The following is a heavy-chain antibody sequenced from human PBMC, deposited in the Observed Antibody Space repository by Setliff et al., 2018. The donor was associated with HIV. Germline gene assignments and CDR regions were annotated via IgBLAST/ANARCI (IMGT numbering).Heavy chain of an antibody. CDR3: ARGSCSGCYLSDY. CDR2: INAVNGNT. CDR1: GYTFSNYA. Sequence: ASVKVSCKASGYTFSNYAMHWVRQAPGQRPEWMGWINAVNGNTKYSQKFQGRVTITRDTSANTAYMELSSLRSEDTAVYYCARGSCSGCYLSDYWGLGTLVTVSS. D-gene: IGHD6-19*01. J-gene: IGHJ4*02. V-gene: IGHV1-3*01.